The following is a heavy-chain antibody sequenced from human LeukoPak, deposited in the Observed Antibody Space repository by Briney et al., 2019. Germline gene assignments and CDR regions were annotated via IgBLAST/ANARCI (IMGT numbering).Heavy chain of an antibody. J-gene: IGHJ4*02. Sequence: GASLKISCQASGYSFTTYWIGWVRQLPEKVLEWMGIIDPSDSETRYTPTFQGQVTISADKSLTTAYLQWNSLKASDTAMYYCARQTAMGRSGDYWGQGTLVTVSS. CDR3: ARQTAMGRSGDY. V-gene: IGHV5-51*01. CDR2: IDPSDSET. CDR1: GYSFTTYW. D-gene: IGHD5-18*01.